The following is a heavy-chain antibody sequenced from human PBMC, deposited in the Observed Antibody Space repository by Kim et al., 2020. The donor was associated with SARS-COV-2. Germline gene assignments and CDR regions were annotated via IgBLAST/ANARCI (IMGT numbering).Heavy chain of an antibody. CDR3: ARDAYCSSTSCSIPYYYYYYYMDV. V-gene: IGHV3-21*01. CDR1: GFTFSSYS. J-gene: IGHJ6*03. Sequence: GGSLRLSCAASGFTFSSYSMNWVRHAPGKGLEWVSSISSSSSYIYYADSVKGRFTISRDNAKNSLYLQMNSLRAEDTAVYYCARDAYCSSTSCSIPYYYYYYYMDVWGKGTTVTVSS. D-gene: IGHD2-2*01. CDR2: ISSSSSYI.